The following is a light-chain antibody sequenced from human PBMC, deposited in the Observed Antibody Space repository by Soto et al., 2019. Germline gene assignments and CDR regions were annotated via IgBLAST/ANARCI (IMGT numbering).Light chain of an antibody. CDR3: QSYDSSLSAVV. CDR2: GNN. J-gene: IGLJ2*01. CDR1: SSNIGAGYD. V-gene: IGLV1-40*01. Sequence: QSVLTQPPSVSGAPGQRVTISCTGSSSNIGAGYDVHWYQQLPGTAPKLHIYGNNNRPSGVPDRFSGSKSGTSASLAITGLQAEDEADYYCQSYDSSLSAVVFGGGTKLTVL.